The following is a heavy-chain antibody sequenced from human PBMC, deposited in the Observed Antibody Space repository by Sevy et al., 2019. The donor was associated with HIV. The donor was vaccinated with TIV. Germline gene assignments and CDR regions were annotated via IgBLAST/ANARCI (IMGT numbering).Heavy chain of an antibody. J-gene: IGHJ6*02. V-gene: IGHV3-30-3*01. D-gene: IGHD3-10*01. CDR2: ISYDGSNK. Sequence: GGSLRLSCAASGFTFSSYARHWVRQAPGKGLEWVAVISYDGSNKYYADSVKGRFTISRDNSKNTLYLQMNSLRAEDTVVYYCARVALMVRGVRADSYGMDVWGQGTTVTVSS. CDR1: GFTFSSYA. CDR3: ARVALMVRGVRADSYGMDV.